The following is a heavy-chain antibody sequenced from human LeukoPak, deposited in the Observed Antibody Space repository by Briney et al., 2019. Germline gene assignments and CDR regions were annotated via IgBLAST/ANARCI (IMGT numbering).Heavy chain of an antibody. CDR2: ISGSGGST. CDR1: GFTFSSYA. Sequence: PGGSLRLSCAASGFTFSSYAMSWVRRAPGKGLEWVSAISGSGGSTYCADSVKGRFTISRDNSKNTLYLQMNSLRAEDTAVYYCANNPEPTLYGSGTPFDYWGQGTLVTVPS. J-gene: IGHJ4*02. V-gene: IGHV3-23*01. CDR3: ANNPEPTLYGSGTPFDY. D-gene: IGHD3-10*01.